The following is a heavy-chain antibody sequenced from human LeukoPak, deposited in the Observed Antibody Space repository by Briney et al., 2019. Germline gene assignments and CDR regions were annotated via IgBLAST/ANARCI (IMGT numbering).Heavy chain of an antibody. CDR2: ISGSGGST. V-gene: IGHV3-23*01. J-gene: IGHJ6*02. CDR3: AKGGTIPSYYYGMDV. D-gene: IGHD3-9*01. Sequence: GGSLRLSCAASGFTFGSYAMSWVRQAPGKGLEWVSAISGSGGSTYYADSVKGRFTISRDNSKNTLYLQMNSLRAEDTAVYYCAKGGTIPSYYYGMDVWGQGTTVTVSS. CDR1: GFTFGSYA.